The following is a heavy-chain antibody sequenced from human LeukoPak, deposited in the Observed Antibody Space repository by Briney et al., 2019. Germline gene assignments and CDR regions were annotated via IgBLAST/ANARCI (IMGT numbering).Heavy chain of an antibody. Sequence: GGSLRLSCAASGFTFSSYGMHWVRQAPGKGLEWVAFIRYDGSNKYYADPVKGRFTISRDNSKNTLYLQMNSLRAEDTAVYYCASAPVFYYYYYYYMDVWGKGTTVTVSS. J-gene: IGHJ6*03. D-gene: IGHD2/OR15-2a*01. CDR1: GFTFSSYG. CDR3: ASAPVFYYYYYYYMDV. V-gene: IGHV3-30*02. CDR2: IRYDGSNK.